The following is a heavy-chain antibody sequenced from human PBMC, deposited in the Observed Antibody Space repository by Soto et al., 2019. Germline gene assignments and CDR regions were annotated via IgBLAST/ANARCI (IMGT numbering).Heavy chain of an antibody. V-gene: IGHV3-30-3*01. CDR1: GFTFSSYA. D-gene: IGHD6-19*01. Sequence: QPGGALRLSCAASGFTFSSYAMHWFRQAPGKGLEWVAVISYDGSNKYCADSVKGRFTISRDNSKNTLYLQMNSLRAEDTAVYYCARDEGRSGWIYDYYGMDVWGQGTTVTVSS. J-gene: IGHJ6*02. CDR3: ARDEGRSGWIYDYYGMDV. CDR2: ISYDGSNK.